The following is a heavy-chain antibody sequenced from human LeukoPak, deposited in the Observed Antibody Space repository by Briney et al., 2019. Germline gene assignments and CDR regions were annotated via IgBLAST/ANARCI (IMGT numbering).Heavy chain of an antibody. CDR1: GFTFSSYA. CDR2: ISYDGSNK. Sequence: GGSLRLSCAASGFTFSSYAMHWVRQAPGKGLEWVAVISYDGSNKYYADSVKGRFTISRDNSKNTLYLQMNSLGAEDTAVYYCAREGDSSGSPFDYWGQGTLVTVSS. D-gene: IGHD3-22*01. J-gene: IGHJ4*02. V-gene: IGHV3-30*04. CDR3: AREGDSSGSPFDY.